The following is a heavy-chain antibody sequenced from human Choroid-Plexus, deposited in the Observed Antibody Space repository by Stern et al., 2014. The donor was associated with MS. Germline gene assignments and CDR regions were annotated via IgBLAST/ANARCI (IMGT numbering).Heavy chain of an antibody. Sequence: VQLVESGGGVVQPGRPLRISCVASGFTFGSCAMHWVRQAPGKGLEWVGGVSHDGSYKYYADSVKGRFTISRDNSQNTLYMQMSSLRPEDTAVYYCAKDRQYLTYFFDHWGQGSLVTVSS. D-gene: IGHD2/OR15-2a*01. CDR2: VSHDGSYK. J-gene: IGHJ5*02. CDR3: AKDRQYLTYFFDH. V-gene: IGHV3-30*18. CDR1: GFTFGSCA.